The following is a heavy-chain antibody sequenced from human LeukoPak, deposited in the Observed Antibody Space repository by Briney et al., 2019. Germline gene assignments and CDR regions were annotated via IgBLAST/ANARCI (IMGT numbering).Heavy chain of an antibody. V-gene: IGHV4-39*07. D-gene: IGHD3-3*01. CDR2: IYYSAST. J-gene: IGHJ4*02. Sequence: SETLSLTCTVSGGSISSSSYYWGWIRQPPGKGLEWIGSIYYSASTYYNPSLKSRVTISVDTSKNQFSLKLSSVTAADTAVYYCAREEGLSLRRIGSFDYWGQGTLVTVSS. CDR1: GGSISSSSYY. CDR3: AREEGLSLRRIGSFDY.